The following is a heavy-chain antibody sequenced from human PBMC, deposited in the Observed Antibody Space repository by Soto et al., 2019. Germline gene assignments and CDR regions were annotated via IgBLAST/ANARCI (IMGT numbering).Heavy chain of an antibody. CDR3: ARVPFSSSWYGVDY. D-gene: IGHD6-13*01. Sequence: QVQLVQSGTEVKKPGASVKVSCKASGYTFTSFGISWVRQAPGQGLEWMGWINVYNGNTYYVQKLHGRVTMTTDTXXSTTYMELRSLRSDDTAVYYCARVPFSSSWYGVDYWGQGTLITVPS. J-gene: IGHJ4*02. CDR2: INVYNGNT. CDR1: GYTFTSFG. V-gene: IGHV1-18*01.